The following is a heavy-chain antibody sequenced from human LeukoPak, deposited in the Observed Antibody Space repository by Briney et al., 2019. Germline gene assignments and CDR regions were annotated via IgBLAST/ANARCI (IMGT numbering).Heavy chain of an antibody. CDR1: GYTFNRYG. Sequence: GASVTVSCTASGYTFNRYGMNWVRQAPGQGLEWMGWINTNTGNPTYAQGFTGRFVFSLDTSVSTAYLQINSLKAEDTAVYYCARDSISGSYVHYDNWGQGTLVTVSS. V-gene: IGHV7-4-1*02. CDR3: ARDSISGSYVHYDN. J-gene: IGHJ4*02. CDR2: INTNTGNP. D-gene: IGHD1-26*01.